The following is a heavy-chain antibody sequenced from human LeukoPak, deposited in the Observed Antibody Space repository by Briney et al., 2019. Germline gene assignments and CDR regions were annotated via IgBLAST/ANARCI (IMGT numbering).Heavy chain of an antibody. CDR3: ASGFFYYYYMDV. Sequence: GGSPRLSCAASGFTFSSYWMHWVRQAPGKGLVWVSRINSDGSTTSYADSVKGRFTISRDNAKKTLYLQMNSLRAEDTAVYYCASGFFYYYYMDVWGKGTTVTISS. D-gene: IGHD2/OR15-2a*01. V-gene: IGHV3-74*01. CDR1: GFTFSSYW. J-gene: IGHJ6*03. CDR2: INSDGSTT.